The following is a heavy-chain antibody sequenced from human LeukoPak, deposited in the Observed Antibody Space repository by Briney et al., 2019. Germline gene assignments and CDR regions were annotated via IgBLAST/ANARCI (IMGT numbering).Heavy chain of an antibody. CDR3: ARDPESSAFDL. V-gene: IGHV3-7*01. CDR1: GFTFSTYW. CDR2: IKQDGSVK. Sequence: GGSLRLSCVASGFTFSTYWMSWVRETPGKGLEVVANIKQDGSVKNYMDSLKGRSTITRNNAGESLYLEINSLRADDTAVYYCARDPESSAFDLWGQGALVTVSS. J-gene: IGHJ4*02.